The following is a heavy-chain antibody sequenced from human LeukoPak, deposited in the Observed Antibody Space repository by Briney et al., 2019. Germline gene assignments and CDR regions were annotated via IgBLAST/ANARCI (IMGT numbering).Heavy chain of an antibody. CDR1: GYTFTSYG. V-gene: IGHV1-18*01. D-gene: IGHD4-23*01. CDR3: AREDASDYGGNSDFDY. CDR2: ISAYNGNT. Sequence: ASVKVSCKASGYTFTSYGISWVRQAPGQGLEWKGWISAYNGNTNYAQKLQGRVTMTTDTSTSTAYMELRSLRSDDTAVYYCAREDASDYGGNSDFDYWGQGTLVTVSS. J-gene: IGHJ4*02.